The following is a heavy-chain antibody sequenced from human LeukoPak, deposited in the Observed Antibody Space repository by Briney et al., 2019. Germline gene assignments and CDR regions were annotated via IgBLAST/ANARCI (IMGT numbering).Heavy chain of an antibody. CDR1: GYTFTGYY. V-gene: IGHV1-2*02. J-gene: IGHJ4*02. D-gene: IGHD5-18*01. CDR2: INPNSGGT. CDR3: AREVDTAMVSFDY. Sequence: ASVKVSFKASGYTFTGYYTHWVRQAPGQGLEWMGWINPNSGGTNYAQKFQGRVTMTRDTSISTAYMELSRLRSDDTAVYYCAREVDTAMVSFDYWGQGTLVTVSS.